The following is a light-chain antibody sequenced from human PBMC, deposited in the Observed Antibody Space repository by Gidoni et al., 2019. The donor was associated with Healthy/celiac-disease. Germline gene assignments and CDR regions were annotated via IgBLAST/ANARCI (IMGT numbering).Light chain of an antibody. CDR2: DVS. J-gene: IGLJ2*01. CDR1: SSHVGGYNY. Sequence: QSALTQPASVSGSPGQSITISCTGTSSHVGGYNYVSWYQQHPGKAPKLMIYDVSNRPSGVSKRFSGSKSGNTASLTISGLQAEDEADYYCSSYTSSSTLVVFGGGTKLTVL. V-gene: IGLV2-14*01. CDR3: SSYTSSSTLVV.